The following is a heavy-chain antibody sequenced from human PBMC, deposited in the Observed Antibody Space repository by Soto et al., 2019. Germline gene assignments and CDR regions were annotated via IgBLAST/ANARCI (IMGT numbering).Heavy chain of an antibody. CDR2: INSDGTTT. CDR1: GFTFNNFW. V-gene: IGHV3-74*01. J-gene: IGHJ4*01. CDR3: VRDIR. Sequence: EVQLVESGGGLVQPGGSLRLSCAASGFTFNNFWMYWVRQTPEKGLVWVSGINSDGTTTIYADSVKGRFTISRDNAKNTLYLQMNSLTVEDTAIYYCVRDIRWGHGTGVNVSS.